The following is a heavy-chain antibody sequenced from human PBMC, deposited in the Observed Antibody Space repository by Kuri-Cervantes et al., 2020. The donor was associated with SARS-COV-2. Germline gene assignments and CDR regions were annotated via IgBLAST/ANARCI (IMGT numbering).Heavy chain of an antibody. CDR3: ARLGVGYYGSGSHYNQ. V-gene: IGHV4-34*01. D-gene: IGHD3-10*01. J-gene: IGHJ4*02. Sequence: SQTLSLTCAVYGGSFSGYYWSWIRQPPGKGLEWIGEINHSGSTNYNPSLKSRVTISVDTSKNQFSLKLSSVTAADTAVYYCARLGVGYYGSGSHYNQWGQGTLVTVSS. CDR2: INHSGST. CDR1: GGSFSGYY.